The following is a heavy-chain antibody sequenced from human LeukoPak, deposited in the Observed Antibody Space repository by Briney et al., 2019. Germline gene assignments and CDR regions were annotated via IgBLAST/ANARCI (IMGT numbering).Heavy chain of an antibody. CDR2: IYYSGST. J-gene: IGHJ4*02. CDR3: ARSDTATVNFDY. Sequence: SQTLSLTCTVSGGSISSGDYYWRWIRQPPGRGLEWIGYIYYSGSTYYNPSLKSRVTISVDTSKNQFSLKLSSVTAADTAVSYCARSDTATVNFDYWGEGTRVTVSS. D-gene: IGHD5-18*01. V-gene: IGHV4-30-4*01. CDR1: GGSISSGDYY.